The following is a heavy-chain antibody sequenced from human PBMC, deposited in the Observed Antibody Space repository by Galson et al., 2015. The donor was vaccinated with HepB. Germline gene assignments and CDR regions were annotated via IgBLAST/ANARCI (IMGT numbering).Heavy chain of an antibody. Sequence: SLRLSCAASGFTFSDYYMSWIRQAPGKGLEWVSYISSSSNYTNYADSVKGRFTISRDNAKNSLYLQMNSLRAEDTAVYYCARAYYDYDILTGPNWFDPWGQGTLVTVSS. D-gene: IGHD3-9*01. CDR1: GFTFSDYY. J-gene: IGHJ5*02. CDR2: ISSSSNYT. V-gene: IGHV3-11*06. CDR3: ARAYYDYDILTGPNWFDP.